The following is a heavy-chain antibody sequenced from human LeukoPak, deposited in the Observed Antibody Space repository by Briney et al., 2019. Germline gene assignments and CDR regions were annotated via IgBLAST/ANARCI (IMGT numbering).Heavy chain of an antibody. J-gene: IGHJ6*03. Sequence: GSLRLSCAASGFTFSSYWMHWVRQAPGKGLEWIGIVYYGGSTHYNPSHKGRVTLSVDTSKNQFSLKLSSVTAADTAVYYCARWSGSVTARNYYYYMDVWGEGTTVTVSS. CDR3: ARWSGSVTARNYYYYMDV. D-gene: IGHD6-6*01. V-gene: IGHV4-38-2*01. CDR2: VYYGGST. CDR1: GFTFSSYW.